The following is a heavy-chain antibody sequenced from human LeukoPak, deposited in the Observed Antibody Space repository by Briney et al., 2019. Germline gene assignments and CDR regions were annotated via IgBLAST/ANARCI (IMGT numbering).Heavy chain of an antibody. CDR2: IYPADSDI. CDR1: GSRFTNYW. Sequence: GESLKISSKGSGSRFTNYWIGWVRPMPGKGLEWMGSIYPADSDIRYSPSFQGQVNISADKSISTAYLQWSSLKASDTAMYYCARGPRYFDPWGQGTLVTVSS. D-gene: IGHD2-15*01. J-gene: IGHJ5*02. V-gene: IGHV5-51*01. CDR3: ARGPRYFDP.